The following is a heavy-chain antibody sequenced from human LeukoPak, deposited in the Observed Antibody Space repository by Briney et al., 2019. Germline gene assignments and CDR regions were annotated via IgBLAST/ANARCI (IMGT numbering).Heavy chain of an antibody. V-gene: IGHV3-48*02. CDR2: INGGGGSI. CDR1: GFTFSSYS. J-gene: IGHJ6*02. D-gene: IGHD6-19*01. Sequence: GGSLRLSCAASGFTFSSYSMNWVRQAPGKGLEGVSYINGGGGSIYYADSVKGRFTISGDNAKNSLYLQMNSLRDEDAAVYYCARDGGGWVAVAGDVWGQGTTVTVSS. CDR3: ARDGGGWVAVAGDV.